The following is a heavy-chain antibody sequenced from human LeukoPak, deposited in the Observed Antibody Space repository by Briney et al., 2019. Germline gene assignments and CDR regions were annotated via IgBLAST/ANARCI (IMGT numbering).Heavy chain of an antibody. CDR1: GAPFSSYA. D-gene: IGHD2-2*02. CDR2: IVPIFGTA. J-gene: IGHJ5*02. V-gene: IGHV1-69*05. CDR3: ARGSCSSTSCYTYSWFDP. Sequence: SVKLSCKASGAPFSSYAISWVRQAPGQGREWRGGIVPIFGTANYAQKFKGRVAITTDESTSTAYMELSSLRSEDTAVYYCARGSCSSTSCYTYSWFDPWGQGTLVTVSS.